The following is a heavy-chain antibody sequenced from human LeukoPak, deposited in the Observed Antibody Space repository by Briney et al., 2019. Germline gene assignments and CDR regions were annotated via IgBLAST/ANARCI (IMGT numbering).Heavy chain of an antibody. J-gene: IGHJ2*01. V-gene: IGHV3-30-3*01. Sequence: TGGSLRLSCAASGFTFSSYAMHWVRQAPGKGLEWVAVISYDGSNKYYADSVKGRFTISRDNSKNTLYLQVNSLRAEDTALYYCAKVSTIIEAGLRYFDLWGRGTLVTVSS. CDR2: ISYDGSNK. D-gene: IGHD6-19*01. CDR1: GFTFSSYA. CDR3: AKVSTIIEAGLRYFDL.